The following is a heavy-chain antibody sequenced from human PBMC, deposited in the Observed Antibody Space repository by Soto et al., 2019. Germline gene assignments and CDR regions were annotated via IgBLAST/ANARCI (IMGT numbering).Heavy chain of an antibody. CDR2: ISGSGGST. V-gene: IGHV3-23*01. J-gene: IGHJ4*02. Sequence: PGGSLKLSCAASGFTFSSYAMSWVRQAPGNGLEWVSAISGSGGSTYYADSVKGRFTISRDNSKNTLYLQMNSLRAEDTAVYYCAKATYYYDSSGYYYFDYWGQGTLVTSPQ. D-gene: IGHD3-22*01. CDR1: GFTFSSYA. CDR3: AKATYYYDSSGYYYFDY.